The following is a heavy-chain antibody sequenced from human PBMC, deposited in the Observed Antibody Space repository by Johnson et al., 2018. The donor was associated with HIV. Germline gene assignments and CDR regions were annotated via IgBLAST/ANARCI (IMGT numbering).Heavy chain of an antibody. Sequence: VQLVESGGGVERPGGSLRLSCAGSGFTFDDHGMSWVRQVPGKGLEWVSGINWSGGTTGYADSVKGRFTISRDNSKNTLYLQMNSLRAEDTAVYYCATGVVVTAMNDAFDIWGQGTMVTVSS. CDR3: ATGVVVTAMNDAFDI. V-gene: IGHV3-20*04. D-gene: IGHD2-21*02. CDR2: INWSGGTT. J-gene: IGHJ3*02. CDR1: GFTFDDHG.